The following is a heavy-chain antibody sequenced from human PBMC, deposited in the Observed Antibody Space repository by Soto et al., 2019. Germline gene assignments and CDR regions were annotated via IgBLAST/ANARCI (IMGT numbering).Heavy chain of an antibody. CDR1: GFSVIDSGVA. CDR3: VHTYADHAGYYFDF. CDR2: VYWDDDK. J-gene: IGHJ4*02. Sequence: QITLKESGPTLVKPTQTLTLTCSTSGFSVIDSGVAVGWIRQPPGKPLDWLALVYWDDDKRYSPSLRTRLTITRDTSKNQVVLTMTNIDPVDTATYYCVHTYADHAGYYFDFWGQGTLVTVSS. V-gene: IGHV2-5*02.